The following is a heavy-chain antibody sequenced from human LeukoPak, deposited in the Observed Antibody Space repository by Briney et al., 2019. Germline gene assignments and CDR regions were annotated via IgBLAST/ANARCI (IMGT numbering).Heavy chain of an antibody. CDR3: ARTAVVVPAARRITIFGVVITNYYYYMDV. J-gene: IGHJ6*03. Sequence: GASVKVSCKASGYTFTSYDINWVRQATGQGLEWMGWMNPNSGNTGYAQKIQGRVTMTRNTSISTAYMELSSLRSEDTAVYYCARTAVVVPAARRITIFGVVITNYYYYMDVWGKGTTVTVSS. V-gene: IGHV1-8*01. CDR1: GYTFTSYD. CDR2: MNPNSGNT. D-gene: IGHD3-3*01.